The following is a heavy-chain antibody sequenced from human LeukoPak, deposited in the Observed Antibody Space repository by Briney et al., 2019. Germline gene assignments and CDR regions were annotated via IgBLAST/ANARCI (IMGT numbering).Heavy chain of an antibody. CDR1: GGSISSYY. V-gene: IGHV4-59*01. Sequence: SETLSLTCTVSGGSISSYYWSWIRQPPGKGLEWIGYIYYSGSTNYNPSLKSRVTISVDTSKNQFSLKLSSVTAADTAVYYCARAIAARPNWFDPWGQGTLVTVSS. J-gene: IGHJ5*02. CDR2: IYYSGST. D-gene: IGHD6-6*01. CDR3: ARAIAARPNWFDP.